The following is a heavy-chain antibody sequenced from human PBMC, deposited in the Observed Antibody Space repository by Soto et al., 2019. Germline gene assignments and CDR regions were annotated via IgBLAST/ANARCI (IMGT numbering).Heavy chain of an antibody. CDR3: ARDPTMLWLQEVYSYVMDV. CDR1: GYTFTGYY. Sequence: QVQLVQSGAEVQKPGASVKVSCKASGYTFTGYYMHWVRQAPGQGLEWMGWINPNSGGTNYAQKFQGRVTMTSDPSINTAYVELSRLGSDDTAVYYCARDPTMLWLQEVYSYVMDVWGQWTTFTVSS. CDR2: INPNSGGT. J-gene: IGHJ6*02. D-gene: IGHD2-2*01. V-gene: IGHV1-2*02.